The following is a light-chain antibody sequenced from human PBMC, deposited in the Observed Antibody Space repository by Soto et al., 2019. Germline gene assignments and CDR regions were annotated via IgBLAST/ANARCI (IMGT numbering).Light chain of an antibody. Sequence: QSVLTQPPSVSWAPGQRVSISCTGSSSNIGAGYDVHWYEHLPGTAPKLLIYQNNNRPSGVPDRFSGSKSGTLASLAITGLQAEDEADYYCQSYDSSLSAVVFGGGTKLTVL. V-gene: IGLV1-40*01. J-gene: IGLJ2*01. CDR1: SSNIGAGYD. CDR3: QSYDSSLSAVV. CDR2: QNN.